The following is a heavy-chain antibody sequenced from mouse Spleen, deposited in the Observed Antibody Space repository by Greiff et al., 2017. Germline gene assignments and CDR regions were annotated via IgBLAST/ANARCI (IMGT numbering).Heavy chain of an antibody. CDR3: ARGGYPYAMDY. J-gene: IGHJ4*01. V-gene: IGHV5-16*01. D-gene: IGHD2-2*01. CDR1: GFTFSDYY. CDR2: INYDGSST. Sequence: EVQLVESEGGLVQPGSSMKLSCTASGFTFSDYYMAWVRQVPEKGLEWVANINYDGSSTYYLDSLKSRFIISRDNAKNILYLQMSSLKSEDTATYYCARGGYPYAMDYWGQGTSVTVSS.